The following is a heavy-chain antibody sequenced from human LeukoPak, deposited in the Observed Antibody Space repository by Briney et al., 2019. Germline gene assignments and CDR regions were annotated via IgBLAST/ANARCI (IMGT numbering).Heavy chain of an antibody. Sequence: SETLSLTCTVSGGSINSYYWSWIRQPAGKGLEWIGRIYTSGSSNYNPSLKSRVTMSVDTSKNQFSLRLTSVTAADTAVYYCARAAYGDYRYYYFYLDVRGKGTTVTVSS. CDR1: GGSINSYY. CDR2: IYTSGSS. D-gene: IGHD4-17*01. J-gene: IGHJ6*03. CDR3: ARAAYGDYRYYYFYLDV. V-gene: IGHV4-4*07.